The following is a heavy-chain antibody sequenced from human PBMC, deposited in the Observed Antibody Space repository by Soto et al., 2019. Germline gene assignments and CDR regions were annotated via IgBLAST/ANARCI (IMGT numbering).Heavy chain of an antibody. V-gene: IGHV3-11*04. D-gene: IGHD2-15*01. Sequence: GGSLRLSCAASGFTFSDYYMSWIRQAPGKGLEWVSYIASNGNTIYYANSVKGRFTVSRDNARGSLFLQMNSLRAADTAVYYCARGYCSGSTCYSGGYWGQGTMVTVSS. CDR3: ARGYCSGSTCYSGGY. J-gene: IGHJ4*02. CDR2: IASNGNTI. CDR1: GFTFSDYY.